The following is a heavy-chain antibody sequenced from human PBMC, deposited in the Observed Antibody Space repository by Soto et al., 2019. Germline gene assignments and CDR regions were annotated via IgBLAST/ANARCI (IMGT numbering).Heavy chain of an antibody. CDR3: AKSTGGTANGMDV. CDR2: ISWNSGTI. Sequence: EVQLVESGGGLVQPGRSLRLSCAAYGFTFDNYAMYWVRQAPGKGLEWVSGISWNSGTIGYADSVKGRFTISRDNAKNSLYLQMNSLRAEDTALYYCAKSTGGTANGMDVWGQGTTVTVSS. J-gene: IGHJ6*02. V-gene: IGHV3-9*01. CDR1: GFTFDNYA. D-gene: IGHD2-8*02.